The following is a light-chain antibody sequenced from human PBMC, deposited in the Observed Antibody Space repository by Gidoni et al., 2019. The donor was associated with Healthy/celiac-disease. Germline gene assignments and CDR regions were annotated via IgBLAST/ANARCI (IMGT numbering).Light chain of an antibody. CDR3: RQRSNWPPYT. V-gene: IGKV3-11*01. CDR2: DAA. CDR1: QSVCSY. Sequence: EIVLTQSPAALSLSPGERATLPCRASQSVCSYLARCQQKPGQASRRLIYDAANRAPGLPARFSGSRSGTNVTLTISSRVPEDFAVYYCRQRSNWPPYTFGGGTKVEIK. J-gene: IGKJ4*01.